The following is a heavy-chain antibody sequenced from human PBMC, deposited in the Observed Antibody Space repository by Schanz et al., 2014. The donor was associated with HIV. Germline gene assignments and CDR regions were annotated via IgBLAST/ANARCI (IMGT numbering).Heavy chain of an antibody. J-gene: IGHJ4*02. V-gene: IGHV3-11*04. CDR2: IRVNGATR. D-gene: IGHD3-10*01. CDR3: ARVLGRTYGLPDY. Sequence: GQLVESGGGLVKPGGSLRLSCAASGFTFTDNYMSWIRQAPGKGREWLSYIRVNGATREYADSVKGRFTISRDNARTSLYLQMNSLRAEDTAVYYCARVLGRTYGLPDYWGQGTLVTVSP. CDR1: GFTFTDNY.